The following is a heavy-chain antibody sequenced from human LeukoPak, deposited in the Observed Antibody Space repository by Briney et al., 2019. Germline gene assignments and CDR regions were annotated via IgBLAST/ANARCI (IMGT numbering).Heavy chain of an antibody. V-gene: IGHV1-2*02. J-gene: IGHJ4*02. CDR1: GYTFTGYY. CDR2: INPNNSGT. Sequence: ASVKVSCKASGYTFTGYYMHWLRQAPGQGPEWMGWINPNNSGTNYAQKFQGRVTMTRDTSISTAYMELSRLRSDDTAVYYCARDLYCTNGVCYLIGHHAYFDYWGQGTLVTVSS. CDR3: ARDLYCTNGVCYLIGHHAYFDY. D-gene: IGHD2-8*01.